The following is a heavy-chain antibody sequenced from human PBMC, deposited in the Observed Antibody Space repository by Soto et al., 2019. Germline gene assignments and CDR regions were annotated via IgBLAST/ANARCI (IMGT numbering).Heavy chain of an antibody. D-gene: IGHD2-2*01. V-gene: IGHV3-30-3*01. CDR2: ISYDGSNK. CDR1: GFTFSSYA. J-gene: IGHJ6*02. Sequence: GGSLRLSCAASGFTFSSYAMHWVRQAPGKGLEWVAVISYDGSNKYYADSVKGRFTISRDNSKNTLYLQMNSLRAEDTAVYYCARASSSTSSYYYYGMDVWGQGTTVTVSS. CDR3: ARASSSTSSYYYYGMDV.